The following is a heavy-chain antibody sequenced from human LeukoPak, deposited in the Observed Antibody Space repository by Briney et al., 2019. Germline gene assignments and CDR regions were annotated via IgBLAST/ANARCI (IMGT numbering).Heavy chain of an antibody. J-gene: IGHJ6*02. D-gene: IGHD6-13*01. CDR3: ARGFGKAAADVFGGYTMDV. CDR2: IYTGGST. Sequence: GGSLRLSCAASGFTVNSNYMSWLRQAPGKGLEWVSLIYTGGSTYYADSVRGRFTISRDNSKNTPYLQMNSLRPEDTAIYYCARGFGKAAADVFGGYTMDVWGQGTTVTVSS. V-gene: IGHV3-66*02. CDR1: GFTVNSNY.